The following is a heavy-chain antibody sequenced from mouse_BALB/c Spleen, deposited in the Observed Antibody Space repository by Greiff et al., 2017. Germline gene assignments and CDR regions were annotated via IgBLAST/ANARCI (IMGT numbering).Heavy chain of an antibody. D-gene: IGHD2-3*01. Sequence: EVKLVESGPSLVKPSQTLSLTCSVTGDSITSGYWNWIRKFPGNKLEYMGYISYSGSTYYNPSLKSRISITRDTSKNQYYLQLNSVTTEDTATYYCARSKDGYQWYFDVWRAGTTVTVSS. CDR2: ISYSGST. V-gene: IGHV3-8*02. J-gene: IGHJ1*01. CDR3: ARSKDGYQWYFDV. CDR1: GDSITSGY.